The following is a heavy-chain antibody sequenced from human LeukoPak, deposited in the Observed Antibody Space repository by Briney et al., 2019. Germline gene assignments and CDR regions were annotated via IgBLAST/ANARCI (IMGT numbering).Heavy chain of an antibody. CDR3: ASGNYYDSTRFDP. CDR1: GFTFSSYW. CDR2: IKQDGSEK. Sequence: AGGSLRLSCAASGFTFSSYWMSWVRQAPGKGLEWVANIKQDGSEKYYVDSVKGRFTISRDNAKNSLYLQMNSLRAEDTAVYYCASGNYYDSTRFDPWGQGTLVTVSS. D-gene: IGHD3-22*01. V-gene: IGHV3-7*01. J-gene: IGHJ5*02.